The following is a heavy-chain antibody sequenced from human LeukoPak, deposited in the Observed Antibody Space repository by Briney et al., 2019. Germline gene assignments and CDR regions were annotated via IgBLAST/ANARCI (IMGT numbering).Heavy chain of an antibody. CDR2: IYYSGST. CDR3: ARDSGSYTDY. Sequence: SETLSLTCAVYGGSFSGYYWSWIRQPPGKGLEWIGYIYYSGSTNYNPSLKSRVTISVDTSKNQFSLKLSSVTAADTAVYYCARDSGSYTDYWGQGTLVTVSS. CDR1: GGSFSGYY. D-gene: IGHD1-26*01. J-gene: IGHJ4*02. V-gene: IGHV4-59*01.